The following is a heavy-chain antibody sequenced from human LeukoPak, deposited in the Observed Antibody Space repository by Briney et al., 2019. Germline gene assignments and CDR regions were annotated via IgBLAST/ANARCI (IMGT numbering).Heavy chain of an antibody. V-gene: IGHV1-8*01. Sequence: ASVKVSCKASGYTFTSYDINWVRQAPGQGLEWMGWMNPNSGNTGYAQKFQGRVTMTRNTSISTAYMELSSLRSEDTAVYYCARVPQNLYRMYVWGQGTTVTVSS. CDR1: GYTFTSYD. CDR3: ARVPQNLYRMYV. J-gene: IGHJ6*02. CDR2: MNPNSGNT. D-gene: IGHD1-7*01.